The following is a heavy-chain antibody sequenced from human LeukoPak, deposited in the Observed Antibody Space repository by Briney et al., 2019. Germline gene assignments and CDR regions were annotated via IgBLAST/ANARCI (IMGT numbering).Heavy chain of an antibody. CDR2: IKPDGTTK. CDR1: GGSFSSSGYY. J-gene: IGHJ4*02. V-gene: IGHV3-7*03. Sequence: ETLSLTCTVSGGSFSSSGYYWGWIRQAPGKGLEWVANIKPDGTTKFYVDSVKGRFTISRDNALNSLYLQMNSLRAEDTAIYYCARSIPYGTTWYGRSDYWGQGTLVTVSS. D-gene: IGHD6-13*01. CDR3: ARSIPYGTTWYGRSDY.